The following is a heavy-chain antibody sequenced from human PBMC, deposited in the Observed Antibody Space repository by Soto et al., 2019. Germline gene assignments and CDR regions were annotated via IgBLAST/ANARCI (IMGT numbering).Heavy chain of an antibody. D-gene: IGHD1-20*01. J-gene: IGHJ4*02. V-gene: IGHV3-23*01. CDR3: VKEVYLLDFDY. CDR2: ISGTGGNT. CDR1: GFTFSSYA. Sequence: GGSLRLSCAASGFTFSSYAMTWVRQAPGKGLEWVSTISGTGGNTYYADSVKGRFTISRDNSKNTVYLQMNSLRAEDTAVYYCVKEVYLLDFDYWGQGTLVIVSS.